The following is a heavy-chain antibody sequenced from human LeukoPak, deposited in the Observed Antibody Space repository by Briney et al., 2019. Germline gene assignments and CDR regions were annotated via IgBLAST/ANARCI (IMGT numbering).Heavy chain of an antibody. V-gene: IGHV3-33*06. Sequence: GGSLRLSCAASGFTFSSYGMHWVRQAPGKGLEWVAVIWYDGSNKYYADSVKGRFTISRDNSKSTLYLQMNSLRAEDTGTYYCAKTHYDLLDVWGQGTTVTVSS. CDR2: IWYDGSNK. J-gene: IGHJ6*02. D-gene: IGHD5-12*01. CDR1: GFTFSSYG. CDR3: AKTHYDLLDV.